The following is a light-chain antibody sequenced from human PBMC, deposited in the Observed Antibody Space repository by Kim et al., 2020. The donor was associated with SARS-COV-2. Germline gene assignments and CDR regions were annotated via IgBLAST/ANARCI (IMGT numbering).Light chain of an antibody. CDR3: QVWDSTTTL. CDR2: QDT. CDR1: RLGNKY. V-gene: IGLV3-1*01. Sequence: SYELTQPPSVSVSPGQTASITCSGDRLGNKYACWYQQKSGQSPVVVIYQDTKRPSGIPERFTGSNSGNTATLTISGTQAMDEADYYCQVWDSTTTLFGGGTRLTVL. J-gene: IGLJ2*01.